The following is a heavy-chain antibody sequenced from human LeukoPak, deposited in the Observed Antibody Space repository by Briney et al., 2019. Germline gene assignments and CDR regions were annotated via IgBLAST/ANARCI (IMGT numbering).Heavy chain of an antibody. CDR1: GFTVSSNY. CDR3: ARSYDILTPFYYGMDV. CDR2: IYSGGST. D-gene: IGHD3-9*01. Sequence: GGSLRLSCAASGFTVSSNYMSWVRQAPGKGLEWVSVIYSGGSTYYADSVKGRFTISRDNSKSTLYLQMNSLRAEDTAVYYCARSYDILTPFYYGMDVWGQGTTVTVSS. V-gene: IGHV3-53*01. J-gene: IGHJ6*02.